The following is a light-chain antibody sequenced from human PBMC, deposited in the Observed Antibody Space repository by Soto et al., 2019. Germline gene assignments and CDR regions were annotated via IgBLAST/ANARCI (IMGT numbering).Light chain of an antibody. CDR2: EVS. Sequence: QSALTQPPSASGSPGQSVTISCTGTSSDVGGYNYVSWYQQHPGKAPKLMIYEVSKRPSGVPDRFSGSKSGNTASLTVSGLQAEDEADYYCSSYAGSNNVVFGGRTQLTVL. J-gene: IGLJ2*01. CDR3: SSYAGSNNVV. CDR1: SSDVGGYNY. V-gene: IGLV2-8*01.